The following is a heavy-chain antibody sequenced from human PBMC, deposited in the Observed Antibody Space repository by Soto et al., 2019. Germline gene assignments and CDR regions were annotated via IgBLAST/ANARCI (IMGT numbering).Heavy chain of an antibody. Sequence: QVQLVESGGGVVQPGRSLRLSCAASGFTFSNYGMHWVRQAPGKGLEWVAVISYDGSNKYYADSVKGRFTISRDNSKNTLYLQMSSLRAEDTAVYYCAKGHDYGVNWGQGTLVTVSS. V-gene: IGHV3-30*18. J-gene: IGHJ4*02. CDR3: AKGHDYGVN. D-gene: IGHD4-17*01. CDR1: GFTFSNYG. CDR2: ISYDGSNK.